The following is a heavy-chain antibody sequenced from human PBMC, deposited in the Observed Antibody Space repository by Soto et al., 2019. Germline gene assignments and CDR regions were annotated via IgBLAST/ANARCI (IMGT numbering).Heavy chain of an antibody. CDR1: GFTSRGYS. CDR3: ARSPAQYDWCFDL. D-gene: IGHD2-2*01. J-gene: IGHJ2*01. V-gene: IGHV3-21*01. Sequence: LRLSSAASGFTSRGYSMNWVRQAPGKGLEWVSSISSSSSYIYYADSVKGRFTISRDNAKNSLYLQMNSLRAEDTAVYYCARSPAQYDWCFDLWGRGTMVTVSS. CDR2: ISSSSSYI.